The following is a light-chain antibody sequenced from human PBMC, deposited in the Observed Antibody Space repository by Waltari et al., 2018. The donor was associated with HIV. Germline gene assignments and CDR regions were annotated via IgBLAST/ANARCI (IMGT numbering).Light chain of an antibody. J-gene: IGKJ4*01. CDR1: PSLLHRNGYTH. Sequence: IVLTQSTLSLPVTPVEQASIACPSSPSLLHRNGYTHLDWYLQKPGQSPQRLIYLASNRASGVSDRFSGSGSGTNFTLKISRVGAEDVGMYYCMQALQTLTFGGGTEVEI. CDR2: LAS. V-gene: IGKV2-28*01. CDR3: MQALQTLT.